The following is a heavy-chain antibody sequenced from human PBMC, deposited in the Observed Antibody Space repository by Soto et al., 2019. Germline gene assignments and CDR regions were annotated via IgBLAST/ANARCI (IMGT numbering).Heavy chain of an antibody. CDR1: GGTFSSYA. D-gene: IGHD6-19*01. V-gene: IGHV1-69*13. CDR3: ARDMYSSGWYGGDV. J-gene: IGHJ6*02. CDR2: IIPIFGTA. Sequence: VASVKVSCKASGGTFSSYAISWVRQAPGQGLEWMGGIIPIFGTANYAQKFQGRVTITADESTSTAYMELSSLRSEDTAVYYCARDMYSSGWYGGDVWGQGTTVTVSS.